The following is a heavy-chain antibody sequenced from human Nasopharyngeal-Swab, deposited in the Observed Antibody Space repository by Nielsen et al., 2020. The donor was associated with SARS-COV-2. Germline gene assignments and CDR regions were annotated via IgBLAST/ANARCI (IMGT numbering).Heavy chain of an antibody. V-gene: IGHV3-49*03. CDR1: GFTFSDYA. CDR3: TRAYYYDSSGYYLFRYFDY. D-gene: IGHD3-22*01. CDR2: IGSKAYGGTT. J-gene: IGHJ4*02. Sequence: GGSLRLSCTASGFTFSDYAMSWFRQAPGKGLEWVGFIGSKAYGGTTEYAASVKGRFTISRDDSKSIAYLQMNSLKTEDTAVYYCTRAYYYDSSGYYLFRYFDYWGQGTLVTVSS.